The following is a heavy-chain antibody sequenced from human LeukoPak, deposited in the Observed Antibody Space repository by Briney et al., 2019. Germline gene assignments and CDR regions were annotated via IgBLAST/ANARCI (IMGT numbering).Heavy chain of an antibody. V-gene: IGHV4-4*02. Sequence: PSGTLSLTCAVSGGSISSSNWWSWVRQPPGKGLEWIGEIYHSGSTNYNPSLKGRVITSLDTSKNQFSLKLSSVTAADTAVYYCSRQLDYYDSSGYYRPHYFDYWGQGTLVTVSS. CDR1: GGSISSSNW. CDR2: IYHSGST. CDR3: SRQLDYYDSSGYYRPHYFDY. J-gene: IGHJ4*02. D-gene: IGHD3-22*01.